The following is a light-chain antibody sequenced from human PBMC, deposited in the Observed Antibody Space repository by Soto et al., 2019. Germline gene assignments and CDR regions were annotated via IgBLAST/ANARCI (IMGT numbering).Light chain of an antibody. Sequence: QSALTQAASVSGSPGQSITISCTGTSSDVGGYKYVSWYQQHPGKAPKLMIYEVSNRPLGVSSRFSGSKSGNTASLTISGLQAEDEADYYCSSYTSSTTVVFGGGTKLTVL. J-gene: IGLJ2*01. CDR3: SSYTSSTTVV. V-gene: IGLV2-14*01. CDR1: SSDVGGYKY. CDR2: EVS.